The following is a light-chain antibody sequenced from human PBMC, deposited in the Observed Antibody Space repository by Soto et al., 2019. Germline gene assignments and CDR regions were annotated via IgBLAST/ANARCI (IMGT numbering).Light chain of an antibody. Sequence: QAVVTQEPSLTVSPGGTVTLTCGSSTGAVTSGHYPSWFQQKPGQAPRTLIYDTSNKHSWTPARFSGSLLGGQAALTLSGAQPEDEADYYCLLSYSGARIFGGGTQLTVL. CDR1: TGAVTSGHY. V-gene: IGLV7-46*01. CDR2: DTS. CDR3: LLSYSGARI. J-gene: IGLJ2*01.